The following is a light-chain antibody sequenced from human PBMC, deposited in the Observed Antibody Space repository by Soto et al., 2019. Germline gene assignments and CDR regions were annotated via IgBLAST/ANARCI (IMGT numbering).Light chain of an antibody. CDR2: LNSDGSH. J-gene: IGLJ2*01. CDR3: QTWGTGIQDVV. Sequence: QLVLTQSPSASASLGASVKLTCTLSSGHSSYAIAWHQQQPEKGPRYLMKLNSDGSHSKGDGIPDRFSGSSSGAERYLTISSLQSEDEADYYCQTWGTGIQDVVFGGGTKLPS. V-gene: IGLV4-69*01. CDR1: SGHSSYA.